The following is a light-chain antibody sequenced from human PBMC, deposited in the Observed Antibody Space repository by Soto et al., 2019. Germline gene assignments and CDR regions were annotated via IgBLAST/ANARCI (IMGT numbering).Light chain of an antibody. J-gene: IGLJ1*01. Sequence: QSALTQPRSVSGSPGHSVTISCTGTSSDVGAYNYVSWYQQHPGKAPKLMIYDVDKRPSGVPDRFSGSKSGTSASLAISGLQSEDEADYYCAAWDDSLNGLYVFGTGTKLTVL. CDR2: DVD. CDR1: SSDVGAYNY. CDR3: AAWDDSLNGLYV. V-gene: IGLV2-11*01.